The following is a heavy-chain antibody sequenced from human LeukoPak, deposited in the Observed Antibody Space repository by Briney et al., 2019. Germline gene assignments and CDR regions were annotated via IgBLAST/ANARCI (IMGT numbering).Heavy chain of an antibody. CDR1: GFTFDDYA. D-gene: IGHD3-3*01. Sequence: GSLRLSCAASGFTFDDYAMHWVRQPPGKGLEWIGYVYTSESTNYNPSLKSRVTISVDTSKNQFSLKLSSVTAADTAVYYCARQRMEYDFWSETLEYYFDYWGQGTLVTVSS. CDR3: ARQRMEYDFWSETLEYYFDY. J-gene: IGHJ4*02. V-gene: IGHV4-4*09. CDR2: VYTSEST.